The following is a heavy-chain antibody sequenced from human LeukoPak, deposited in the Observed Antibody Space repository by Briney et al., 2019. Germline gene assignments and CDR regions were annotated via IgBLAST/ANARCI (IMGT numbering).Heavy chain of an antibody. D-gene: IGHD3-22*01. V-gene: IGHV3-7*01. CDR3: ARFSLYDNSGYYSWLFDF. Sequence: GGSLRLSCAASGFTFSTSWMSWVRQAPGKGLEWVANIQQDGSAKYYVDSVKGRFTISRDNDKNSLYLQMNSLRAEDTAVYYCARFSLYDNSGYYSWLFDFWGQGTLVTVSS. CDR1: GFTFSTSW. CDR2: IQQDGSAK. J-gene: IGHJ4*02.